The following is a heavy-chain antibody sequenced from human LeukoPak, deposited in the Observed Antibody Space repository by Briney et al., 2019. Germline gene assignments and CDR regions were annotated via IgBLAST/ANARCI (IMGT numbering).Heavy chain of an antibody. J-gene: IGHJ4*03. CDR3: ANTFGSVGSCYWGYFNN. CDR2: ISGSGGST. CDR1: GFTFSSYA. Sequence: GGSLRLSCAASGFTFSSYAMSWVRQAPGKGLEWVSAISGSGGSTYYADSVKGRFTISRDNSKNTLYLQMNSLRAEDTAVYYCANTFGSVGSCYWGYFNNWGQGTLFTVSS. D-gene: IGHD2-15*01. V-gene: IGHV3-23*01.